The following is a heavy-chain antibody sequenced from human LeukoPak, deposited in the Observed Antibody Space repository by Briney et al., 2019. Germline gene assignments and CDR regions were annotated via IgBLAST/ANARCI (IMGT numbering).Heavy chain of an antibody. D-gene: IGHD5-18*01. CDR3: ARHRTAMVNFDY. CDR2: IYYSGST. V-gene: IGHV4-59*08. Sequence: SETLSLTCTVSGGSISSYYWSWIRQPPGKGLEWIGYIYYSGSTNYNPSLKSRVTISVDTSKNQFSLKLSSATAADTAVYYCARHRTAMVNFDYWGQGTLVTVSS. J-gene: IGHJ4*02. CDR1: GGSISSYY.